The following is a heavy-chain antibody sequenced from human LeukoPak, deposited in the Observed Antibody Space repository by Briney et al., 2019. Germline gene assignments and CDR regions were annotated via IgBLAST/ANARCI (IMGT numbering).Heavy chain of an antibody. CDR3: ARGWYSSSWYFY. Sequence: SETLSLTCAVYGGSFSGYYWSWIRQPPGKGLEWIGEINHSGSTNYNPSLKSRVTISVGTSKNQFSLKLSSVTAADTAVYYCARGWYSSSWYFYWGQGTLVTVSS. CDR2: INHSGST. D-gene: IGHD6-13*01. J-gene: IGHJ4*02. CDR1: GGSFSGYY. V-gene: IGHV4-34*01.